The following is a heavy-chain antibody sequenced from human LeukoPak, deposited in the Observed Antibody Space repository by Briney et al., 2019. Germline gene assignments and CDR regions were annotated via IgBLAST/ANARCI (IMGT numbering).Heavy chain of an antibody. V-gene: IGHV4-39*01. CDR1: GGSMRRSGSY. J-gene: IGHJ4*02. Sequence: SETLSLTRNVSGGSMRRSGSYCGSTRQPPGKGLECIGIIYYIVATFYNPSFQTRVTISLDTPRTRCSFKLWSVTAADTAFYYCARSEAWLLLVDWWGGETLVTVPS. CDR2: IYYIVAT. D-gene: IGHD2-15*01. CDR3: ARSEAWLLLVDW.